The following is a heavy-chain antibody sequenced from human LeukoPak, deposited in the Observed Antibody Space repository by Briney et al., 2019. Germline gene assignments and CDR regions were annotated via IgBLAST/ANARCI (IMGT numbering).Heavy chain of an antibody. CDR3: ARANYCSSTSCYLEPRAEYFQH. Sequence: PGGSLRLSCAASGFSFSSYWMSWVRQAPGKGLEWVASIKEDGSGKYYVDSVKGRFTISRDNAKNSLYLQMNTLRAEDTAVYYCARANYCSSTSCYLEPRAEYFQHWGQGTLVTVSS. D-gene: IGHD2-2*01. J-gene: IGHJ1*01. V-gene: IGHV3-7*01. CDR1: GFSFSSYW. CDR2: IKEDGSGK.